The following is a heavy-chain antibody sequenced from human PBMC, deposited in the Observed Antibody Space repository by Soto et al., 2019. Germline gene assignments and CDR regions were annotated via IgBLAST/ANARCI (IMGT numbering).Heavy chain of an antibody. D-gene: IGHD6-13*01. V-gene: IGHV3-53*01. Sequence: GGSLRLSCAASGFTVSSNYMSWVRQAPGKGLEWVSVIYSGGSTYYADSVKGRFTTSRDNAKDTLYLQMNDLRAEDSALYHCTRGPRATSAGTSAHWGQGTLVTVSS. CDR1: GFTVSSNY. CDR3: TRGPRATSAGTSAH. J-gene: IGHJ4*02. CDR2: IYSGGST.